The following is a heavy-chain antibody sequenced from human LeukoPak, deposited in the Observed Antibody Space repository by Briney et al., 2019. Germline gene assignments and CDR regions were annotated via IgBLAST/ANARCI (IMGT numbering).Heavy chain of an antibody. CDR3: VRPLPTSGWLLPYFDY. Sequence: PGGSLRLSCAASGFTFSSYAMHWVRQAPGKGLEYVSAISSNGGSTYYANSVKGRFTISRDNSKNTLYLQMGSLRAEDMAVYYCVRPLPTSGWLLPYFDYWGQGTLVTISS. J-gene: IGHJ4*02. CDR2: ISSNGGST. CDR1: GFTFSSYA. D-gene: IGHD3-22*01. V-gene: IGHV3-64*01.